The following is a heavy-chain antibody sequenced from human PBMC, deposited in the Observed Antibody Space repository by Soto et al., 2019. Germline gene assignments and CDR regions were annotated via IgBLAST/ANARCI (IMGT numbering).Heavy chain of an antibody. Sequence: QVQLVESVGGVVQPGRSLRLSCAASGFTFSSYGMHWVSQAPGKGLEWVAVISYDGSNKYYADSVKGRFTISRDNSKNTLYLQMNSLRAEDTAVYYCAPWFGAFDYWGQGTLVTVSS. CDR1: GFTFSSYG. V-gene: IGHV3-30*03. CDR2: ISYDGSNK. CDR3: APWFGAFDY. J-gene: IGHJ4*02. D-gene: IGHD3-10*01.